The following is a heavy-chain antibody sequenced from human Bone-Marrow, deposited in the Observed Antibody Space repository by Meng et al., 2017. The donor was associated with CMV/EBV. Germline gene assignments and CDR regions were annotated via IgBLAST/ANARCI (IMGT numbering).Heavy chain of an antibody. Sequence: GESLKISCAASGFTFSSYAMSWVRQAPGKGLEWVANIKQDGSEKYYVDSVKGRFTISRDNAKNSLYLQMNSLRAEDTAVYYCARVVVQLCDYWGQGTLVTVSS. J-gene: IGHJ4*02. V-gene: IGHV3-7*01. CDR2: IKQDGSEK. D-gene: IGHD5-18*01. CDR1: GFTFSSYA. CDR3: ARVVVQLCDY.